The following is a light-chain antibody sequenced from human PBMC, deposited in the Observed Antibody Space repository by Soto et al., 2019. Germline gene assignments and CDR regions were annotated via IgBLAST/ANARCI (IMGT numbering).Light chain of an antibody. Sequence: QSALTQPASVSGSPGQSITISCTGTSSDVGGFDFVSWYQQHPGKAPKLIIYEVSNRPSGVSNRFSASKSGNTASLTISGLQAEDEADYYCSSYTSGTTLYVFGTGTQLTVL. CDR3: SSYTSGTTLYV. J-gene: IGLJ1*01. CDR1: SSDVGGFDF. CDR2: EVS. V-gene: IGLV2-14*01.